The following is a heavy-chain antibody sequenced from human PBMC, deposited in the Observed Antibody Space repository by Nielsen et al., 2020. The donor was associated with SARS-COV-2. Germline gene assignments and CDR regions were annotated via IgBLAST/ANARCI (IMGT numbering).Heavy chain of an antibody. CDR1: GFIFPSYT. Sequence: GGSLRLSCAAPGFIFPSYTMHWVRQAPGKGLEWVAVLPFDGSDAHYADSVEGRFSISRDNSDNTLFLQMNSLKIEDTAVYYCARQKRRELRDWFDPWGQGTLVTVSS. J-gene: IGHJ5*02. CDR2: LPFDGSDA. CDR3: ARQKRRELRDWFDP. D-gene: IGHD1-26*01. V-gene: IGHV3-30*04.